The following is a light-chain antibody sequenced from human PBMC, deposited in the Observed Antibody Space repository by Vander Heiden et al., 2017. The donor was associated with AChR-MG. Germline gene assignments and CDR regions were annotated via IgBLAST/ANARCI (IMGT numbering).Light chain of an antibody. CDR3: QQDYNLPIT. V-gene: IGKV1-33*01. Sequence: DIQMTQSPSSLSASVGDRVTITCQATQDISNYLNWYQQKPGKAPKLLIYDASNLETGVPSRFSGSGSGTDFTFTISSLQPEDIATYYCQQDYNLPITFGQGTRLEI. J-gene: IGKJ5*01. CDR1: QDISNY. CDR2: DAS.